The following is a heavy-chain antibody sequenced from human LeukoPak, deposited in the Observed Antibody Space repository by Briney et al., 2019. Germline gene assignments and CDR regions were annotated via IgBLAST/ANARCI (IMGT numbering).Heavy chain of an antibody. Sequence: ASVKVSCKASGYTFTGYYMHWVQQAPGQGLEWMGWINPNSGGTNYAQKFQGRVTMTRDTSISTAYMELSRLRSDDTAVYYCAREPYSSSSYYYYYYMDVWGKGITVTVSS. CDR1: GYTFTGYY. J-gene: IGHJ6*03. CDR2: INPNSGGT. V-gene: IGHV1-2*02. D-gene: IGHD6-6*01. CDR3: AREPYSSSSYYYYYYMDV.